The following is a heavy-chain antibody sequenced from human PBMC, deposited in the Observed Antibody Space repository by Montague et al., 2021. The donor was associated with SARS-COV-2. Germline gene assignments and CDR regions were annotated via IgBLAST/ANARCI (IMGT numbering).Heavy chain of an antibody. CDR2: TYYRSKWYN. CDR3: ARIPVGSKYYFDS. J-gene: IGHJ4*02. D-gene: IGHD2-2*01. Sequence: CAISGDSVSSNIATWNWIRQSPSRGLEWLGRTYYRSKWYNDYAESVKSRITIDPDTSKHQFSLRLNSVTPEDTAVYYCARIPVGSKYYFDSWGQGTLVTVSS. V-gene: IGHV6-1*01. CDR1: GDSVSSNIAT.